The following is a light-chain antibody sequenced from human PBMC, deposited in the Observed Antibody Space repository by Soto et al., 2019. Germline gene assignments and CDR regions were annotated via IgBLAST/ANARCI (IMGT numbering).Light chain of an antibody. CDR1: SSDVGGYNS. J-gene: IGLJ1*01. V-gene: IGLV2-14*01. CDR3: SSYTSNSTYV. CDR2: DVS. Sequence: QSALTQPASVSGSPGQSITISCTGTSSDVGGYNSVSWYQQYSGKAPKLMIYDVSYRPSGVSNRFSGSKSGNTASLTLSGLQAEDEADYYCSSYTSNSTYVFGAETKLTVL.